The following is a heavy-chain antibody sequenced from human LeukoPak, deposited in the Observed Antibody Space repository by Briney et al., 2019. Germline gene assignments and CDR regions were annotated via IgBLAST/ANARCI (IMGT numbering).Heavy chain of an antibody. D-gene: IGHD3-22*01. CDR2: ISGNGHQT. V-gene: IGHV3-23*01. CDR3: AKDANYYDSSGFFIPFDY. J-gene: IGHJ4*02. Sequence: GRSLRPSCSATGFAFSRFAMTWVRHLPGKGLDWVSTISGNGHQTYYADSVKGRFSVSRDNSTNILYLQMDRLRANDSCLYYCAKDANYYDSSGFFIPFDYWGQGTLVTVSS. CDR1: GFAFSRFA.